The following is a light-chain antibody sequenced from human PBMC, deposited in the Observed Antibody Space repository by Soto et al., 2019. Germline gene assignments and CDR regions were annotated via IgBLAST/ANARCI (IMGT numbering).Light chain of an antibody. J-gene: IGLJ3*02. Sequence: SYELTQPLSVSVALGQTARITCGGNHIRSKNVHWYQQRPGQAPVLVIFRNDDRPSGIPERFSGSNSGNTATLTISRAQAGDDADYYCQVWDINTGVFGGGTKLTVL. CDR2: RND. CDR1: HIRSKN. V-gene: IGLV3-9*01. CDR3: QVWDINTGV.